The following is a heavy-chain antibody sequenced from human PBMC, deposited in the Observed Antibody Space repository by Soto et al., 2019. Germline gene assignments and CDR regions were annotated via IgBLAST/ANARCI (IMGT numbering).Heavy chain of an antibody. D-gene: IGHD5-18*01. V-gene: IGHV1-69*18. J-gene: IGHJ6*02. CDR3: ARCPQPPDTADPYAVDV. Sequence: QVQLVQSGTEVKKPGASVKVSCKASGGTFSRSGFHWVRQAPGQGLEWMGMIVPSVDTTNYAQKFQARVTISADQFTSTVYMEVRRLRSEDTAVYYCARCPQPPDTADPYAVDVWGQGTRVIVSS. CDR2: IVPSVDTT. CDR1: GGTFSRSG.